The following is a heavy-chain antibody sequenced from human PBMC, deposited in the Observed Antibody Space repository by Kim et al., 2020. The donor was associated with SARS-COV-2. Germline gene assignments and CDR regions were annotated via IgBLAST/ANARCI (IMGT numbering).Heavy chain of an antibody. CDR1: GFTFSSYA. CDR3: ANSDYYGDYVSYFDY. Sequence: GGSLRLSCAASGFTFSSYAMSWVRQAPGKGLEWVSAISGSGGSTYYADSVKGRFTISRDNSKNTLYLQMNSLRAEDTAVYYCANSDYYGDYVSYFDYWGQGTLVTVSS. CDR2: ISGSGGST. V-gene: IGHV3-23*01. D-gene: IGHD4-17*01. J-gene: IGHJ4*02.